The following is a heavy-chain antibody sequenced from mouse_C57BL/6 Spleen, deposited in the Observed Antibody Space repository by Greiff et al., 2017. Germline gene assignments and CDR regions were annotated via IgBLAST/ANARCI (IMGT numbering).Heavy chain of an antibody. CDR3: AKNSYGYDGGYFDY. CDR1: GFSLTSSG. D-gene: IGHD2-2*01. V-gene: IGHV2-4*01. J-gene: IGHJ2*01. Sequence: QVQLQQSGPGLVQPSQSLSITCTVSGFSLTSSGVHWVRQPPGKGLEWLGVIWSGGSTDYNAAFISRLSISKDNSKSQVFFKMNSLQADDTAIYYCAKNSYGYDGGYFDYWGQGTTLTVSS. CDR2: IWSGGST.